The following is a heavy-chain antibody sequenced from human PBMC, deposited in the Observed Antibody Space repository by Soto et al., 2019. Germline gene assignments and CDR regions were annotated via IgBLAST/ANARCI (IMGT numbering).Heavy chain of an antibody. CDR1: GGSISSGDYY. CDR2: IYYSGST. D-gene: IGHD3-10*01. V-gene: IGHV4-30-4*01. CDR3: AIDLFAGYGSGSYSYYYYGMDV. J-gene: IGHJ6*02. Sequence: PSETLSLTCTVSGGSISSGDYYWSWIRQPPGKSLEWIGYIYYSGSTYYNPSLKNRVTISVDTSKNQFSLKLSSVTAADTAVYYFAIDLFAGYGSGSYSYYYYGMDVWGQGTTVS.